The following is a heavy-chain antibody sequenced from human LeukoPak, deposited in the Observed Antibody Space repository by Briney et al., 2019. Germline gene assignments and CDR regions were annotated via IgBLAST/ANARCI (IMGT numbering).Heavy chain of an antibody. CDR2: INYSGTT. J-gene: IGHJ6*03. V-gene: IGHV4-39*02. D-gene: IGHD3-22*01. Sequence: PSETLSLTCNVSSGSITDSNYYWGWIRQPPGKGLEWIGRINYSGTTYYSPSLKSRVTISVDTSRNHFSLKVTSVTAADTAVYYCASLTHSYYADPAGYYPSYYMDVWGKGTPVTVSS. CDR1: SGSITDSNYY. CDR3: ASLTHSYYADPAGYYPSYYMDV.